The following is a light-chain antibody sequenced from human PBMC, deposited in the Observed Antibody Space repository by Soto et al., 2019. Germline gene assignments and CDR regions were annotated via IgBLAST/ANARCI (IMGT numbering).Light chain of an antibody. CDR2: EVS. CDR3: FSYGGSRAV. Sequence: QSALTQPASVSGSPGQSITISCTGTSSDVGSHNLVSWYQQHPGQAPKLMIYEVSKRPLGVYARFSASKSGNTASLTISVLQAEDEADYYCFSYGGSRAVFGGGTQLTVL. J-gene: IGLJ7*01. V-gene: IGLV2-23*02. CDR1: SSDVGSHNL.